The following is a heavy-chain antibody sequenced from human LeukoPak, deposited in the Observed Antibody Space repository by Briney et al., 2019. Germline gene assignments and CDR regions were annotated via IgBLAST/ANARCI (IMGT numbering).Heavy chain of an antibody. V-gene: IGHV1-46*01. J-gene: IGHJ4*02. CDR2: INPSGGGP. CDR3: ARGDRWPGYSAPVGDY. D-gene: IGHD3/OR15-3a*01. Sequence: ASVKVSCKAAGYSFVNYYMHWVRPAPGQGLEWMAIINPSGGGPIYAKKFQGRVTVTMDSSTRTVYMDLSSLRSDDTAMYYCARGDRWPGYSAPVGDYWGQGTLVIVSS. CDR1: GYSFVNYY.